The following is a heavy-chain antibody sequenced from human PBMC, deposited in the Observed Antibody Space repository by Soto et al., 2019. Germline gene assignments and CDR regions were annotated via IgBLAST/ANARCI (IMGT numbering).Heavy chain of an antibody. CDR2: INPNSGGT. CDR3: ARAGARIAVAGISPYGMDV. D-gene: IGHD6-19*01. V-gene: IGHV1-2*02. Sequence: ASVKVSCKASGYTFTGYYMHWVRQAPGQGLEWMGWINPNSGGTNYAQKFQGRVTMTRDTSISTAYMELSRLRSDDTAVYYCARAGARIAVAGISPYGMDVWGQGTTLTVSS. J-gene: IGHJ6*02. CDR1: GYTFTGYY.